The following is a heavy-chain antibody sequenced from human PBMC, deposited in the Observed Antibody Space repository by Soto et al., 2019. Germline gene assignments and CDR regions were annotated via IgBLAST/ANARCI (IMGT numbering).Heavy chain of an antibody. J-gene: IGHJ6*03. D-gene: IGHD6-13*01. CDR2: IYYSGST. CDR1: GGSISSYY. CDR3: ASTGSGIEEDSYYYYMDV. V-gene: IGHV4-59*01. Sequence: SETLSLTCTVSGGSISSYYWSWIRQPPGEGLEWIGYIYYSGSTNYNPSLKSRVTISVDTSKNQFSLKLSSVTAADTAVYYCASTGSGIEEDSYYYYMDVWGKGTTVTVSS.